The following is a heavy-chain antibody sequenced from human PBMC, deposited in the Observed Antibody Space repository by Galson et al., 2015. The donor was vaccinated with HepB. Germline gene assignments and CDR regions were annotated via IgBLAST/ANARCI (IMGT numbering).Heavy chain of an antibody. D-gene: IGHD6-13*01. CDR2: IYSAGST. CDR1: GFTVSSNY. Sequence: SLRLSCAASGFTVSSNYMSWVRQAPGKGLEWVSVIYSAGSTYYADSVRGRCTISRDNSKNTLYLQMNSLRTEDTAVYYRSRLGDLSGYSSSWGQGTLVTVSS. CDR3: SRLGDLSGYSSS. V-gene: IGHV3-53*01. J-gene: IGHJ4*02.